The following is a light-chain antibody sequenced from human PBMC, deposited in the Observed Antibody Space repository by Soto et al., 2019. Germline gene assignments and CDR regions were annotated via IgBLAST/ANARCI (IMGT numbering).Light chain of an antibody. CDR1: QSITTY. CDR3: QQSYSTPWT. CDR2: AAS. Sequence: DIQMTQSPSSLSASVGDRVTITCRASQSITTYLNWYQQKPGKAPKLLIFAASSLQGGVPSRFSGSGSGTDFTLTISSLQPEDFATYYCQQSYSTPWTFGQGTKVEI. J-gene: IGKJ1*01. V-gene: IGKV1-39*01.